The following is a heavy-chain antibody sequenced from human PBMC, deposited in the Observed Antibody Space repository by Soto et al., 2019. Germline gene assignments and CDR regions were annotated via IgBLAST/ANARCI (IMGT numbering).Heavy chain of an antibody. Sequence: VGSLRLSCAASGFTFSSYAMSWVRQAPGKGLEWVSAISGSGGSTYYADSVKGRFTISRDNSKNTLYLQSNSLRAEDTAVYYCAKDLSGSYRTYYYYGMDVWGQGTTVTVSS. D-gene: IGHD1-26*01. V-gene: IGHV3-23*01. J-gene: IGHJ6*02. CDR3: AKDLSGSYRTYYYYGMDV. CDR1: GFTFSSYA. CDR2: ISGSGGST.